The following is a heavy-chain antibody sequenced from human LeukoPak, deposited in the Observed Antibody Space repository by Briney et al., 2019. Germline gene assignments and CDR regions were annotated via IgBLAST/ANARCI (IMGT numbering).Heavy chain of an antibody. Sequence: GGSLRLSCAASGFTFSSYWMSSVRQAPGKGLEWVANIMQDGSERYYVDSVKGRFTISRDNGKNSLYLQMKSLRAEDTAVYYCANSHFWSGFYWGQGTLVTVSS. CDR1: GFTFSSYW. CDR3: ANSHFWSGFY. J-gene: IGHJ4*01. D-gene: IGHD3-3*01. V-gene: IGHV3-7*01. CDR2: IMQDGSER.